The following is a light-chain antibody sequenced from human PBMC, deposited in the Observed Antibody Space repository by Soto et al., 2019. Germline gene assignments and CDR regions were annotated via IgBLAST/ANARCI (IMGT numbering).Light chain of an antibody. CDR1: SSDVGGYDY. Sequence: QSALTQPPSASGSPGQSVTISRTGTSSDVGGYDYVSWYQQRPGKAPKLLIYEVNERPSGVPDRFSGSKSGNTASLTVSGLQAEDEADYYCSSFAGNNNYVVFGGGTKVTVL. CDR2: EVN. V-gene: IGLV2-8*01. CDR3: SSFAGNNNYVV. J-gene: IGLJ2*01.